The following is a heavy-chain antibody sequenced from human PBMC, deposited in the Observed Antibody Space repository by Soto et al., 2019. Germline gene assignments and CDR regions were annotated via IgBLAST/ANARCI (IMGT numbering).Heavy chain of an antibody. CDR3: GRLEGLATISYYFDY. Sequence: SETLSLTCTVSGGSISSGGYYWSWIRQHPGKGLEWIGSVYYSGITYYNPSLESRVTISVDKFKNQFSLKLMSLSAADTAVYYCGRLEGLATISYYFDYWGQGALVTVSS. CDR1: GGSISSGGYY. CDR2: VYYSGIT. J-gene: IGHJ4*02. D-gene: IGHD3-9*01. V-gene: IGHV4-39*01.